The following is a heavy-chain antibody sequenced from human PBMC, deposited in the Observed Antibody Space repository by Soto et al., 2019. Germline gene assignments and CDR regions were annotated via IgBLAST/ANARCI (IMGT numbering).Heavy chain of an antibody. CDR1: GYTFTSYG. CDR3: ARGSSLGYCSGGSCSFDY. J-gene: IGHJ4*02. D-gene: IGHD2-15*01. Sequence: SVKVSCNASGYTFTSYGISWVRQAPGQGLEWMGWISTYNGNTDYAQKFQGRVTLTTETYTSTAYMELSSLRSEDTAVYYCARGSSLGYCSGGSCSFDYWGQGTLVTVSS. CDR2: ISTYNGNT. V-gene: IGHV1-18*01.